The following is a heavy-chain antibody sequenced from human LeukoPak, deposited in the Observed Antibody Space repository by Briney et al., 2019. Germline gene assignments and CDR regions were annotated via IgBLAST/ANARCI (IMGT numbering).Heavy chain of an antibody. V-gene: IGHV1-2*02. CDR1: GYTFTGYY. D-gene: IGHD2-15*01. J-gene: IGHJ4*02. CDR3: ARDCSGGSCYYFDY. CDR2: INPNSGGT. Sequence: ASVKVSCKASGYTFTGYYMHWVRQSPGQGREWMGWINPNSGGTNYAQKFQGRVTMTRDTSISTAYMELSRLRSDDTAVYYCARDCSGGSCYYFDYWGQGTLVTVSS.